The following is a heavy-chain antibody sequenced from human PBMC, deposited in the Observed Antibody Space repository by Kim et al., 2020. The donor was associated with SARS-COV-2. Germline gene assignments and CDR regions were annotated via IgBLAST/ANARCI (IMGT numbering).Heavy chain of an antibody. D-gene: IGHD5-12*01. J-gene: IGHJ3*02. CDR2: ISSSSSYI. CDR1: GFTFSSYS. CDR3: ARVGRWLQFFQYAFDI. V-gene: IGHV3-21*01. Sequence: GGSLRLSCAASGFTFSSYSMNWVRQAPGKGLEWVSSISSSSSYIYYADSVKGRFTISRDNAKNSLYLQMNSLRAEDTAVYYCARVGRWLQFFQYAFDIWGQGTMVTVSS.